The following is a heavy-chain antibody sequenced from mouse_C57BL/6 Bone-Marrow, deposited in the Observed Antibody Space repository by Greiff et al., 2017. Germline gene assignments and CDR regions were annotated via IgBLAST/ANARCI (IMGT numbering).Heavy chain of an antibody. Sequence: EVNVVESGGGLVQPGGSLKLSCAASGFTFSDYYMYWVRQTPEKRLEWVAYLSNGGGSTYYPDTVKGRFPISRDNAKNTLYLQMSRLKSEDTAMYYCARPYYGNYVRFAYWGQGTLVTVSA. CDR1: GFTFSDYY. D-gene: IGHD2-10*01. CDR3: ARPYYGNYVRFAY. V-gene: IGHV5-12*01. CDR2: LSNGGGST. J-gene: IGHJ3*01.